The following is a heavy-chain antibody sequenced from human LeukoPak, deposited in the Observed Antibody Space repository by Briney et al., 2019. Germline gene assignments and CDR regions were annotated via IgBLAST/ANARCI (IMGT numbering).Heavy chain of an antibody. J-gene: IGHJ6*02. CDR1: GGSINNHY. CDR3: ARAIDSSGWYYYGMDV. V-gene: IGHV4-59*11. CDR2: ISHSGST. Sequence: SETLSLTCTVSGGSINNHYWSWIRQPPGKGLEWIGYISHSGSTYYNPSLKSRVTISVDRSKNQFSLKLTSVTAADTAVYYCARAIDSSGWYYYGMDVWGQGTTVTVSS. D-gene: IGHD6-19*01.